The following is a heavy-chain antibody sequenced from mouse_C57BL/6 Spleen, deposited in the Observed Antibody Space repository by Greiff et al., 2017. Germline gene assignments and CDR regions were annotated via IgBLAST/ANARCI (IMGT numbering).Heavy chain of an antibody. D-gene: IGHD1-1*01. CDR1: GYTFTSYW. CDR2: IDPSDSET. CDR3: ARDYYGSLYWNFDV. Sequence: QVQLQQPGAELVRPGSSVKLSCKASGYTFTSYWMHWVKQRPIQGLEWIGNIDPSDSETHYNQKFKDKATLTVDKSSSTAYMQLSSLTSEDSAVYYCARDYYGSLYWNFDVWGTGTTVTVSS. J-gene: IGHJ1*03. V-gene: IGHV1-52*01.